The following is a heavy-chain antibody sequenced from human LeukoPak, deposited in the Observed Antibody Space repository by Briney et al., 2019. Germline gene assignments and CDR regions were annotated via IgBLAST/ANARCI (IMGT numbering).Heavy chain of an antibody. CDR2: ISTSTGDT. CDR1: GYSFILYG. CDR3: ARDDNYGIFVNVDY. V-gene: IGHV1-18*01. D-gene: IGHD4-11*01. J-gene: IGHJ4*02. Sequence: ASVKVSCKTSGYSFILYGISWVRQAPGQGPEWMGWISTSTGDTKYTQKFQGRVTLTTDTSTSTAYMVLSSLRSDDTAVYYCARDDNYGIFVNVDYWGPGTLVTVSS.